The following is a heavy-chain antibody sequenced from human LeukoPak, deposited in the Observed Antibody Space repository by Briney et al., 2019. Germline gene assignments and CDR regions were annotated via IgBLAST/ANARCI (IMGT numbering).Heavy chain of an antibody. CDR1: GFTFGTYA. CDR3: VKDGNCRSHRCYGWFDH. CDR2: ISYDGDNG. D-gene: IGHD2-2*03. J-gene: IGHJ5*02. V-gene: IGHV3-30*18. Sequence: GGSLRLSCVASGFTFGTYAMHWVRQAPGKGLEWVAVISYDGDNGYYADSVKGRFTISRDNSRNTLYVEMDSLRVEDTAIYYCVKDGNCRSHRCYGWFDHWGQGTLVTVSS.